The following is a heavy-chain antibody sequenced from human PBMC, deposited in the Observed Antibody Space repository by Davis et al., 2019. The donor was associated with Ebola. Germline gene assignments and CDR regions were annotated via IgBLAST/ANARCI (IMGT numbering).Heavy chain of an antibody. CDR1: GGSFSGYY. D-gene: IGHD5-12*01. CDR2: INHSGST. CDR3: ASPGGYVRYFQH. J-gene: IGHJ1*01. V-gene: IGHV4-34*01. Sequence: SETLSLTCAVYGGSFSGYYWSWIRQPPGKGLEWIGEINHSGSTNYNPSLKSRVTISADTSKNQFSLKVSSVTAADTAVYFCASPGGYVRYFQHWGQGTLVTVSS.